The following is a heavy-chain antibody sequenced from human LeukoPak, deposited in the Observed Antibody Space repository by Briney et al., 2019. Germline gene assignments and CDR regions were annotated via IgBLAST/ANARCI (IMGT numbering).Heavy chain of an antibody. D-gene: IGHD3-22*01. CDR2: IKSNIDGGTA. CDR1: GFIFNKAW. CDR3: ATDWLDY. Sequence: GGSLRLSCAASGFIFNKAWMTWLRQAPGKGLEWVGRIKSNIDGGTADYAAPVKGRFTVSRDDSRNILYLQMNGLKIEDTAVYYCATDWLDYWGQGTLVTVSS. V-gene: IGHV3-15*01. J-gene: IGHJ4*02.